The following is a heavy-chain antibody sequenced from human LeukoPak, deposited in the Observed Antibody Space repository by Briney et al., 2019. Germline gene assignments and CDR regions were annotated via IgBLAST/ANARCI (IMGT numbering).Heavy chain of an antibody. Sequence: SETLSLTCTVSGASISSNSYYWGWIRQPPGRGLEWIGSIYYSGSTYYNPSLKSRITISVDTSKNQFSLKLSSVTAADTAVYYCARDGRYYYAFDIWGQGTMVTVSS. J-gene: IGHJ3*02. CDR3: ARDGRYYYAFDI. CDR2: IYYSGST. D-gene: IGHD1-26*01. CDR1: GASISSNSYY. V-gene: IGHV4-39*02.